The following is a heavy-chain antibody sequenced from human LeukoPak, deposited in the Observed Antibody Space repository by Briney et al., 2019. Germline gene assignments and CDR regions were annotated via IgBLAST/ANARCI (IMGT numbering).Heavy chain of an antibody. CDR3: ARVRGPTVTTMYFDY. V-gene: IGHV3-33*01. J-gene: IGHJ4*02. Sequence: PGGSLRLSCAASGFTFSSYGMHWVRQAPGKGLEWVAVIWYDGSNKYYADSVKGRFTISRDGAKNSLSLHMNSLRAEDTAVYYCARVRGPTVTTMYFDYWGQGTLVTVSS. D-gene: IGHD4-17*01. CDR1: GFTFSSYG. CDR2: IWYDGSNK.